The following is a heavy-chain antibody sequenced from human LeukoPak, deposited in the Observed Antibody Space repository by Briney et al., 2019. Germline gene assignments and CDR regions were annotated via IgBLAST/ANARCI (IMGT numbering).Heavy chain of an antibody. CDR2: ISYDGGNK. D-gene: IGHD1-26*01. J-gene: IGHJ4*02. Sequence: GRSLRLSCAATGFTFSNYAIHWGRQAPGKGLEWVALISYDGGNKDYADSVKGRFTISRDNSKNTQYLQMNSLRAEDTAVYYCARDLSGAFATDYWGQGTLVTVSS. V-gene: IGHV3-30-3*01. CDR3: ARDLSGAFATDY. CDR1: GFTFSNYA.